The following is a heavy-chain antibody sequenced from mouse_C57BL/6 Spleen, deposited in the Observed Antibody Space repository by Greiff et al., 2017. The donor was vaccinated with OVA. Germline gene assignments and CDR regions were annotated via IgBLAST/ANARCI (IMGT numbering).Heavy chain of an antibody. CDR1: GFTFNTYA. Sequence: DVHLVESGGGLVQPKGSLKLSCAASGFTFNTYAMHWVRQAPGKGLEWVARIRSKSSNYATYYADSVKDRFTISRDDSQSMLYLQMNNLKTEDTAMYYCVREKLRQYYFDYWGQGTTLTVSS. CDR2: IRSKSSNYAT. D-gene: IGHD1-1*01. V-gene: IGHV10-3*01. J-gene: IGHJ2*01. CDR3: VREKLRQYYFDY.